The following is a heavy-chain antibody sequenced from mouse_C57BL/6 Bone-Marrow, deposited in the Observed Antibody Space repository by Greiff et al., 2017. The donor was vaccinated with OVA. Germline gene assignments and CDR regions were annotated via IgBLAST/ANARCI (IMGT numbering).Heavy chain of an antibody. CDR3: ARMDSNYALDY. J-gene: IGHJ2*01. CDR2: ISNLAYSI. V-gene: IGHV5-15*01. Sequence: EVKLMESGGGLVQPGGSLKLSCAASGFTFSDYGMAWVRPAPRKGPEWVAFISNLAYSIYYADTVTGRFTISRENAKNTLYLEMSSLRSEDTAMYYCARMDSNYALDYWGQGTTRTVSS. D-gene: IGHD2-5*01. CDR1: GFTFSDYG.